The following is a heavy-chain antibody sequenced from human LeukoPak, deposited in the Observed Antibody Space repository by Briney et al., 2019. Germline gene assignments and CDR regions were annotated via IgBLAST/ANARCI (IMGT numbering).Heavy chain of an antibody. CDR2: TYYRSKWYV. CDR1: GDSVTSNSAA. D-gene: IGHD6-25*01. J-gene: IGHJ4*02. CDR3: ARGGSGMTASLFAY. Sequence: LSQTLSLTCAISGDSVTSNSAAWHWIRQSPSRGLEWLGRTYYRSKWYVDYAVSVKSRMTINPDTSKNQFSLQLNSVTPEDTAVYYCARGGSGMTASLFAYWGQGTLVTVSS. V-gene: IGHV6-1*01.